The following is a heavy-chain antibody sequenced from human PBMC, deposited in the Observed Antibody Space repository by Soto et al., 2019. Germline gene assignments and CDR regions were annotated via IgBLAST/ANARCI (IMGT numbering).Heavy chain of an antibody. J-gene: IGHJ5*02. V-gene: IGHV1-18*01. D-gene: IGHD5-12*01. Sequence: QVHLVQSGVEVKTPGASVKVSCQASGYTFFTYDIIWVRQAPGPGLEWMGWISTYSGDTKYAQKFQGRVTMTTDTSTTTAYLELRSLITDDTAVYYCARHHGPTTSENWFDPWGQGTLVPVSS. CDR1: GYTFFTYD. CDR3: ARHHGPTTSENWFDP. CDR2: ISTYSGDT.